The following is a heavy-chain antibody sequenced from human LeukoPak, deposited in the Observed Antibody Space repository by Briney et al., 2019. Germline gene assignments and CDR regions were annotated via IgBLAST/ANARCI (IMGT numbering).Heavy chain of an antibody. CDR1: GFTFSHYA. J-gene: IGHJ4*02. CDR3: AISGLGFGEFRGLDY. D-gene: IGHD3-10*01. V-gene: IGHV3-53*01. CDR2: IFSSGPT. Sequence: PGGSLRLSCAASGFTFSHYAMHWVRQAPGKGLEWVSVIFSSGPTYYADSVKGRFTISRDTSKNALYLQMNSLRAEDTAVYYCAISGLGFGEFRGLDYWGQGTLVTVSS.